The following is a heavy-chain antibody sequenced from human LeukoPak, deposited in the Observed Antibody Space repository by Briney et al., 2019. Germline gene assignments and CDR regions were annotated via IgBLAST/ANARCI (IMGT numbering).Heavy chain of an antibody. J-gene: IGHJ4*02. CDR3: VKHSAPVLAAARFDY. V-gene: IGHV3-23*01. Sequence: GGSLRLSCAASGFTFSSYAMSWVRQAPGKGLEWVSVISGSGTNTYYADSVKGRFTISRDNSKNTLYLQMNSLRAEDTALYYCVKHSAPVLAAARFDYWGQGNLVTVSS. CDR2: ISGSGTNT. CDR1: GFTFSSYA. D-gene: IGHD2-2*01.